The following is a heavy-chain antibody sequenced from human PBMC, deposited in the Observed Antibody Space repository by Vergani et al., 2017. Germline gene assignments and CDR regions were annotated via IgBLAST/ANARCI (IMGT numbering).Heavy chain of an antibody. D-gene: IGHD2-15*01. J-gene: IGHJ6*02. CDR3: AKARDPNCKGGNCYSYYYGLDL. Sequence: EVQLLESGGGLVQPGGSLRLSCGASGFTFSSYAMTWVRQAPGKGLEWVSAISGSGGNTFYTDSVKGRFTISRDNSKYTLYLQMNSLRVEDTAIYYCAKARDPNCKGGNCYSYYYGLDLWGQGTTVTVSS. CDR1: GFTFSSYA. V-gene: IGHV3-23*01. CDR2: ISGSGGNT.